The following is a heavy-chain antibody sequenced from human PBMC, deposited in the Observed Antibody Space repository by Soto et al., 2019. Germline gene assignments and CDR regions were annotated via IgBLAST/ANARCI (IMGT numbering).Heavy chain of an antibody. CDR1: GYTFTGYY. D-gene: IGHD3-16*01. V-gene: IGHV1-2*02. J-gene: IGHJ6*02. Sequence: QVQLLQSGAEVKKPGASVRVSCKASGYTFTGYYMHWVRQAPGQGLEWMGWINPNSGGTNYAQKFQGRVTMTSDTSISTAYMELSRLRSDDTAVYYCAREGVGELYYYYGMDVWGQGTTVTVSS. CDR2: INPNSGGT. CDR3: AREGVGELYYYYGMDV.